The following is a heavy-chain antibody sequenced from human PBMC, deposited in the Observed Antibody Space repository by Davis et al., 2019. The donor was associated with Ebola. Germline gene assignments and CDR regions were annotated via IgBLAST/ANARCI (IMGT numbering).Heavy chain of an antibody. D-gene: IGHD6-19*01. Sequence: GGSLRLSCAASGFTFSSYAMNWVRQAPGKGLEWVTVISYDGSNKYYADSVKGRFTISRDNSKNTLFLQMNSLRAEDTAVYYCGTSSDSSGWYGAGAGVEFWGQGTLVTVSS. V-gene: IGHV3-30-3*01. CDR2: ISYDGSNK. J-gene: IGHJ4*02. CDR1: GFTFSSYA. CDR3: GTSSDSSGWYGAGAGVEF.